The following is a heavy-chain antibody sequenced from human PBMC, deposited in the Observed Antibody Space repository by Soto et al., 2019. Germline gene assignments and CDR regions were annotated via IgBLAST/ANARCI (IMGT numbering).Heavy chain of an antibody. CDR3: ARATITMIGEVYYYYGMDV. D-gene: IGHD3-10*01. J-gene: IGHJ6*02. CDR2: IIPILGIA. CDR1: GGTFSSYT. Sequence: QVQLVQSGAEVKKPGSSVKVSCKASGGTFSSYTISWVRQAPGQGLEWMGRIIPILGIANYAQKFQGRVTITADKSTSTAYMELSSLRSEDTAVYYCARATITMIGEVYYYYGMDVWGQGTTVTVSS. V-gene: IGHV1-69*02.